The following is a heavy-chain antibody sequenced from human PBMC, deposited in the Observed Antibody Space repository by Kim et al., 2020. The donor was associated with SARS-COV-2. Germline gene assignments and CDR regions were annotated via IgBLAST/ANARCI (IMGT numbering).Heavy chain of an antibody. CDR2: ISGSGGST. CDR3: AKDQVTIFGVVPLAFDI. Sequence: GGSLRLSCAASGFTFSSYAMSWVRQAPGKGLEWVSAISGSGGSTYYADSVKGRFTISRDNSKNTLYLQMNSLRAEDTAVYYCAKDQVTIFGVVPLAFDIWGQGTMVTVSS. D-gene: IGHD3-3*01. J-gene: IGHJ3*02. V-gene: IGHV3-23*01. CDR1: GFTFSSYA.